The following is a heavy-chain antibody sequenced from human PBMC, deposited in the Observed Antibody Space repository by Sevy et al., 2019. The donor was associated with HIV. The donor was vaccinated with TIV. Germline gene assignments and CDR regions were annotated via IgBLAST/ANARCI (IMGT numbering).Heavy chain of an antibody. Sequence: SETLSLTCTVSGDSISSGANYWGWIRQHPVKGLEWIGHIHYSGSTYDNPSLKSRITMSVDTSKNQFSLKLRSVTAADTAVYYCARGRSAVATYYTWSTVAGYYFDYWGQGTLVTVSS. V-gene: IGHV4-31*03. CDR2: IHYSGST. J-gene: IGHJ4*02. CDR1: GDSISSGANY. D-gene: IGHD6-19*01. CDR3: ARGRSAVATYYTWSTVAGYYFDY.